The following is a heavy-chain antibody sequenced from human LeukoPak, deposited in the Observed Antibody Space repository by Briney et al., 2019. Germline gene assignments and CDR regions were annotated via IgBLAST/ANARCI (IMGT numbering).Heavy chain of an antibody. V-gene: IGHV1-2*02. CDR1: GYTFTGYY. D-gene: IGHD2-2*01. Sequence: ASVKVSCKASGYTFTGYYIHWVRQAPGQGLEWMGWIHPNNGGTNFAQNFQGRVAMTRDTSISTAYMELSRLRSDDTAVYYCARLEGYCSSTSWYAESRVDYWGQGTLVTVSS. CDR3: ARLEGYCSSTSWYAESRVDY. CDR2: IHPNNGGT. J-gene: IGHJ4*02.